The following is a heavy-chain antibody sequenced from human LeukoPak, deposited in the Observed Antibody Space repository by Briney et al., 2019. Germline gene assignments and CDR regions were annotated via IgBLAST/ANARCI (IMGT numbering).Heavy chain of an antibody. V-gene: IGHV1-2*02. Sequence: ASVRVSCKASRYIFTDYYMHWVRQAAGQGLEWMGWINPNSGGTNYAQKFQGRVTMTRDTSISTAYMELSRLRSDDTAVYYCARAVAGTDWGQGTLVTFSS. CDR2: INPNSGGT. CDR3: ARAVAGTD. D-gene: IGHD6-19*01. J-gene: IGHJ4*02. CDR1: RYIFTDYY.